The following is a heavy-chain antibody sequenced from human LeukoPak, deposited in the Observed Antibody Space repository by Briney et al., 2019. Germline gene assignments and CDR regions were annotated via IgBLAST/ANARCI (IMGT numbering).Heavy chain of an antibody. CDR2: INHSGST. D-gene: IGHD1-1*01. CDR3: ARSNWDRRLDY. Sequence: SETLSLTCAVYGGSFSGYYWSWIRQPPGKGLEWIGEINHSGSTNYNPSLKSRVTISVDTSKNQFSLKLSSVTAADTAAYYCARSNWDRRLDYWGQGTLVTVSS. CDR1: GGSFSGYY. J-gene: IGHJ4*02. V-gene: IGHV4-34*01.